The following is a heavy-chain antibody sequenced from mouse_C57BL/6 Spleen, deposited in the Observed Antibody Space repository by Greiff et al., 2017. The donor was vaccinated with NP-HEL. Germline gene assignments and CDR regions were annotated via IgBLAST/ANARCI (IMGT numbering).Heavy chain of an antibody. CDR3: ARAPWDRDWYFDV. CDR1: GYSITSGYY. J-gene: IGHJ1*03. Sequence: VQLKESGPGLVKPSQSLSLTCSVTGYSITSGYYWNWIRQFPGNKLEWMGYISYDGSNKYNPSLKNRISITRDTSKNQFFLKLNSVTTEDTATYYCARAPWDRDWYFDVWGTGTTVTVSS. D-gene: IGHD3-3*01. V-gene: IGHV3-6*01. CDR2: ISYDGSN.